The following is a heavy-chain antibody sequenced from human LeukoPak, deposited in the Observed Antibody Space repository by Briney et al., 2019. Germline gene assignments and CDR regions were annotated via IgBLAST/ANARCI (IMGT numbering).Heavy chain of an antibody. J-gene: IGHJ4*02. CDR2: INPSGGST. CDR3: ARSPKAGDSSGYYFPYDY. Sequence: ASLKVSCKASGYTFTSYYMHWVRQTPGQGLEWRGIINPSGGSTSYAQKFQGRVTMTRDTSTSTDHMEVCSVRYEATAVYYCARSPKAGDSSGYYFPYDYWGQGTLVTVCS. D-gene: IGHD3-22*01. V-gene: IGHV1-46*01. CDR1: GYTFTSYY.